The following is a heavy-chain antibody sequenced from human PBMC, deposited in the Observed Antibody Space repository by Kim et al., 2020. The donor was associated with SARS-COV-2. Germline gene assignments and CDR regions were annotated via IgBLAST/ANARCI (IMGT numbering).Heavy chain of an antibody. Sequence: YSQKFQSRVTITRDTSASTAYMELSSLRSEDTAVYYCASTIFGVVITPQAWGQGTLVTVSS. D-gene: IGHD3-3*01. V-gene: IGHV1-3*01. CDR3: ASTIFGVVITPQA. J-gene: IGHJ4*02.